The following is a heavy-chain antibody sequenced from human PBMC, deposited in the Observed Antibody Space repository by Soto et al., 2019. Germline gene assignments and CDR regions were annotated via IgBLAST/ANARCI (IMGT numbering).Heavy chain of an antibody. D-gene: IGHD3-3*01. J-gene: IGHJ6*03. CDR1: GFTFSSYS. CDR2: ISSSSSYI. Sequence: GGSLRLSCAASGFTFSSYSMNWVRQAPWKGLEWVSSISSSSSYIYYADSVKGRFTISRDNAKNSLYLQMNSLRAEDTAVYYCAREIRFLEWAGYYYYMDVWGKGTTVTVS. V-gene: IGHV3-21*01. CDR3: AREIRFLEWAGYYYYMDV.